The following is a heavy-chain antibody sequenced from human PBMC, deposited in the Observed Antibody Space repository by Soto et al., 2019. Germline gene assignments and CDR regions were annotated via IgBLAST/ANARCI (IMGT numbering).Heavy chain of an antibody. V-gene: IGHV4-30-2*01. CDR3: ARVPDR. CDR1: GGSISSYS. J-gene: IGHJ5*02. CDR2: IYHSGST. D-gene: IGHD2-2*01. Sequence: SETLSLTCTFSGGSISSYSWSWIRQPPGKGLEWIGYIYHSGSTYYNPSLKSRVTISVDRSKNQFSLKLSSVTAADTAVYYCARVPDRWGQGTLVTVSS.